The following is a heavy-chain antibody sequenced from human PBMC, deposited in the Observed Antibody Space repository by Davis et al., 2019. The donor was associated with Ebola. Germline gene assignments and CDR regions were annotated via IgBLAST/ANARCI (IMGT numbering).Heavy chain of an antibody. CDR3: AHLGPQRYCSGGGCHGYLDY. V-gene: IGHV1-69*13. D-gene: IGHD2-15*01. Sequence: SVKVSCKASGGSFSTFSINWLRQAPGHGLEWMGGIIPLFGTANYAQKFQGRVTITADESTRTAYMELNGLRSEDTAVYYCAHLGPQRYCSGGGCHGYLDYWGQGTLVTVSS. J-gene: IGHJ4*02. CDR1: GGSFSTFS. CDR2: IIPLFGTA.